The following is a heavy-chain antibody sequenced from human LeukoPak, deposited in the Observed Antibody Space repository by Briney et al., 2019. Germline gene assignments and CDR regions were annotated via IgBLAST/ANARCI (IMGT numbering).Heavy chain of an antibody. D-gene: IGHD5-12*01. Sequence: GGSLRLSCAASGFTFSSYSMNWVRQAPGKGLELVSYISSSSSTIYYADSVKGRFTISRDNAKSSLYLQIISLRAKATDVYYCARKGGYGMVATRNWGQGTLVTVSS. CDR3: ARKGGYGMVATRN. CDR1: GFTFSSYS. CDR2: ISSSSSTI. V-gene: IGHV3-48*04. J-gene: IGHJ4*02.